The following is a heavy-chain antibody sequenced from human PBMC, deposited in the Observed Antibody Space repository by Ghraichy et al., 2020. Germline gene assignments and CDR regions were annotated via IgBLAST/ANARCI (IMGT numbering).Heavy chain of an antibody. Sequence: SETLSLTYTVSGDSISSYYWSWIRQPPGKGLEWLGYIYYTGSTNYDPSLKSRVTISIDTSKTQFSLKLSSVTPADTAMYYCARDRRISTAPNDAFDIWGQGTMVTVSS. D-gene: IGHD2/OR15-2a*01. J-gene: IGHJ3*02. CDR2: IYYTGST. CDR3: ARDRRISTAPNDAFDI. CDR1: GDSISSYY. V-gene: IGHV4-59*01.